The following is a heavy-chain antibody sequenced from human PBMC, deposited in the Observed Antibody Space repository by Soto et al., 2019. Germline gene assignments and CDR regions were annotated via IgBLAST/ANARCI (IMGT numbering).Heavy chain of an antibody. V-gene: IGHV3-23*01. CDR3: GRDPNGDYVGAFDI. CDR2: TSSSGGST. D-gene: IGHD4-17*01. J-gene: IGHJ3*02. CDR1: GFTFSSYA. Sequence: PGGSLRLSCAASGFTFSSYAMSWVRQAPGKGPEWVSGTSSSGGSTYYADSVKGRFTISRDNFKNTLYQQMNSLRAEDTALYYCGRDPNGDYVGAFDIWGQGTLVTVSS.